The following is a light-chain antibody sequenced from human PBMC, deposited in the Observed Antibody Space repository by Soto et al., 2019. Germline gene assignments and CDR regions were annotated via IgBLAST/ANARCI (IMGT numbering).Light chain of an antibody. Sequence: EIVMTQSPATLSVSPGERATLSCRASQSVSSSLAWYQHKPGQAPRLLIYGASIRATGIPGRFSGSGSGTEFTLTISSLQSEDFATYYCQQFDTYPLTFGQGTRLDIK. CDR2: GAS. J-gene: IGKJ5*01. V-gene: IGKV3D-15*01. CDR1: QSVSSS. CDR3: QQFDTYPLT.